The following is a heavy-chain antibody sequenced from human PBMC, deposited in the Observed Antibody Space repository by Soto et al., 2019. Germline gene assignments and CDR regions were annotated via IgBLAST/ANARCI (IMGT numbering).Heavy chain of an antibody. Sequence: SETLSLTCTYSGGSISSSSYYWAWIRQPPGKGLEWIGYIYYSGSTYYNPSLKSRVTISVDTSKNQFSLKLSSVTAADTAVYYCAGSGSSGGMDVWGQGTTVTVSS. V-gene: IGHV4-39*07. CDR2: IYYSGST. CDR3: AGSGSSGGMDV. CDR1: GGSISSSSYY. J-gene: IGHJ6*02. D-gene: IGHD6-6*01.